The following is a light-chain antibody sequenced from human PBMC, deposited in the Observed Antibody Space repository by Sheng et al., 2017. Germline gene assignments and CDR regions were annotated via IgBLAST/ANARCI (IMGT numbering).Light chain of an antibody. Sequence: SYEVTQPPSVSVSPVQTASITCSGETLGDKYVCWFQQKPGRSPVLVIYQDSKRPSGIPERFSGSNSGNTATLTISGTQTLDEADYYCQAWDINRGVFGGGTKLTVL. CDR3: QAWDINRGV. CDR2: QDS. J-gene: IGLJ3*02. V-gene: IGLV3-1*01. CDR1: TLGDKY.